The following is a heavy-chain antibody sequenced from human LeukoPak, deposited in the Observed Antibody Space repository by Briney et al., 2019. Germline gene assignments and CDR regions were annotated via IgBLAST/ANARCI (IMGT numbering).Heavy chain of an antibody. J-gene: IGHJ5*02. D-gene: IGHD3-10*01. CDR2: ISAYNGNT. V-gene: IGHV1-18*01. Sequence: ASVKVSCKASGYTITNYGISWVRQAPGQGLEWMGWISAYNGNTNSAQKFQGRVTMTTDTSTNTAYMELRSLRSDDTAVYYCARDFSSVHRGEVSYHWGQGTLVTVSS. CDR1: GYTITNYG. CDR3: ARDFSSVHRGEVSYH.